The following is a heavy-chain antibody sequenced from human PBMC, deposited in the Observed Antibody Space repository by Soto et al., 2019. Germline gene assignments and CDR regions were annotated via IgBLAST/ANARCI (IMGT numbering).Heavy chain of an antibody. J-gene: IGHJ4*02. CDR1: GFTFSSYG. V-gene: IGHV3-33*01. Sequence: LRLSCAASGFTFSSYGMHWVRQAPGKGLEWVAVIWYDGNNKYYADSVKGRFTISRDNSKNTLYVQMTSLRAEDTAIYYCARGLHSLFDYWAQGTLVTVYS. CDR3: ARGLHSLFDY. D-gene: IGHD2-21*01. CDR2: IWYDGNNK.